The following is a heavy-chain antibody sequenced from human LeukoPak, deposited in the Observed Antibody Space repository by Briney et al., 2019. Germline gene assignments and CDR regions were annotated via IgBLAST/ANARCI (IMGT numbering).Heavy chain of an antibody. CDR2: IIPILGIA. D-gene: IGHD3-3*01. V-gene: IGHV1-69*02. CDR3: ARSAYYDFWSGYFDYYYMDV. CDR1: GGTFSSYT. Sequence: SVKVSCKASGGTFSSYTISWVRQAPGQGLEWMGRIIPILGIANYAQKFQGRVTITADKSTSTAYMELSSLRSEDKAVYYCARSAYYDFWSGYFDYYYMDVWGKGTTVTVSS. J-gene: IGHJ6*03.